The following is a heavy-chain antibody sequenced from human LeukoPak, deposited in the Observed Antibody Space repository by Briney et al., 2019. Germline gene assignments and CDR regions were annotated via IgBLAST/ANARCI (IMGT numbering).Heavy chain of an antibody. V-gene: IGHV3-48*01. CDR1: GFTFNSYA. Sequence: GESLRLSCAASGFTFNSYAFNWVRQAPGKGLEWVSYISSSSNVIYYTDSVKGRFTISRDNARNLLSLQMNSLRAEDTAVYYCARGDPIYDFWSGGDYWGQGSLVTVSS. J-gene: IGHJ4*02. CDR3: ARGDPIYDFWSGGDY. D-gene: IGHD3-3*01. CDR2: ISSSSNVI.